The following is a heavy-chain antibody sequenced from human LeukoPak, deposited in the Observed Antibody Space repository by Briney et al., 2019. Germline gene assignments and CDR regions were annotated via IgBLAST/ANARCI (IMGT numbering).Heavy chain of an antibody. CDR1: GGSFSGYY. CDR3: ASQNRAYCSGGSCYSGYYYYYYYMDV. V-gene: IGHV4-34*01. D-gene: IGHD2-15*01. Sequence: PSETLSLTCAVYGGSFSGYYWSWIRQPPGKRLEWIGEINHSGSTNYNPSLKSRVTISVDTSKNQFSLKLSSVTAADTAVYYCASQNRAYCSGGSCYSGYYYYYYYMDVWGKGTTVTVSS. CDR2: INHSGST. J-gene: IGHJ6*03.